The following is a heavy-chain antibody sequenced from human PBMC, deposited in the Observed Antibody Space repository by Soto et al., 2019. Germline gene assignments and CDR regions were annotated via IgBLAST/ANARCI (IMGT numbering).Heavy chain of an antibody. CDR3: AGQWSAGYGAFDP. Sequence: QVQLQESGPGLVKPSGTLSLTCAVSGGSVNNDKWWSWVRQPPGKGLEWIGEIHSSGITNYNPSLKSRASIFVDKFTNQFSVKLTSVTAADTAVYFRAGQWSAGYGAFDPWGQGTLVTVSS. D-gene: IGHD3-9*01. V-gene: IGHV4-4*02. CDR1: GGSVNNDKW. CDR2: IHSSGIT. J-gene: IGHJ5*02.